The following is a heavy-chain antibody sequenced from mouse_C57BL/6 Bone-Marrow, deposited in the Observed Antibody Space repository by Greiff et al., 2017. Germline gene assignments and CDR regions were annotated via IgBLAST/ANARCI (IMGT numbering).Heavy chain of an antibody. Sequence: VNVVESGAELARPGASVKLSCKASGYTFTSSGISWVKQRTGQGLEWIGELYPRSGNTYYNEKFKGKATLTADKSSSTAYMELRSLTSEDSAVYFCARYYYGSTPFAYWGQGTLVTVSA. D-gene: IGHD1-1*01. CDR1: GYTFTSSG. J-gene: IGHJ3*01. V-gene: IGHV1-81*01. CDR3: ARYYYGSTPFAY. CDR2: LYPRSGNT.